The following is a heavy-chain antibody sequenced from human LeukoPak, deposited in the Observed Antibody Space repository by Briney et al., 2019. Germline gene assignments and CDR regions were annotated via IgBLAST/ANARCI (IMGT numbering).Heavy chain of an antibody. Sequence: PGGSLRLSCAASGFTFSSYWMSWVRQAPGEGLEWVANIKQDGSEKYYVDSVKGRFTISRDNAKNSLYLQMNSLRAEDTAVYYCAREPPFGPAAISFDYWGQGTLVIVSS. CDR2: IKQDGSEK. V-gene: IGHV3-7*03. D-gene: IGHD2-2*02. J-gene: IGHJ4*02. CDR1: GFTFSSYW. CDR3: AREPPFGPAAISFDY.